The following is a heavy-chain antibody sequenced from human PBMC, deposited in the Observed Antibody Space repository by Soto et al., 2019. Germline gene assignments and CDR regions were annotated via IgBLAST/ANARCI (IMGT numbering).Heavy chain of an antibody. CDR3: ARIDYGDYGNPRFGY. CDR1: GGSISSSNW. CDR2: IYHSGST. Sequence: SETLSLTCAVSGGSISSSNWWSWVRQPPGKGLEWIGEIYHSGSTNYNPSLKSRVTISVDKSKNQFSLKLSSVTAADTAVYYCARIDYGDYGNPRFGYWGQGTLVTVSS. D-gene: IGHD4-17*01. J-gene: IGHJ4*02. V-gene: IGHV4-4*02.